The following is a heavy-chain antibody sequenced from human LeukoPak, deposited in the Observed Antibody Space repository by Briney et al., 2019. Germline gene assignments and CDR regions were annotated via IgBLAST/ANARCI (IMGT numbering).Heavy chain of an antibody. V-gene: IGHV3-23*01. CDR3: AKDLYTYYYDSSGYYRPV. Sequence: GGSLRLSCAASGFTFSSYAVTWVRQAPGKGLEWVSAISGSGGSTYYADSVKGRFTISRDNSKNTLYLQMNSLRAEDTAVYYCAKDLYTYYYDSSGYYRPVWGQGILVIVSA. CDR2: ISGSGGST. CDR1: GFTFSSYA. J-gene: IGHJ4*02. D-gene: IGHD3-22*01.